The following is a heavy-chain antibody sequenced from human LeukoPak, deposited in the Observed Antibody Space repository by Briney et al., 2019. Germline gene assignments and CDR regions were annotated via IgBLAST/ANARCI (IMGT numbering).Heavy chain of an antibody. J-gene: IGHJ4*02. CDR2: INWNGGST. CDR1: GFTFDDYG. V-gene: IGHV3-20*04. Sequence: GGSLRLSCAASGFTFDDYGMSWVRQAPGRGLEWVSGINWNGGSTGYADSVKGRFTISRDNAKNSLYLQMNSLRAEDTALYYCARGTSSGYYYVGFDYWGQGTLVTVSS. CDR3: ARGTSSGYYYVGFDY. D-gene: IGHD3-22*01.